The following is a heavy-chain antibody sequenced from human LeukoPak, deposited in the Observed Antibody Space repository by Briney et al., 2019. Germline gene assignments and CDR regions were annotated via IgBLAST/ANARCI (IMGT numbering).Heavy chain of an antibody. V-gene: IGHV3-23*01. J-gene: IGHJ4*02. D-gene: IGHD4-17*01. CDR3: AKDLGKGYDYGDYGTGY. Sequence: GGSLRLSCAASGFTFSSYAMSWVRQAPGKGLEWVSAISGSGGSTYYADSVKGRFTISRDNSKNTLYLQMNSLRADDTAIYYCAKDLGKGYDYGDYGTGYWGQGILVTVSS. CDR1: GFTFSSYA. CDR2: ISGSGGST.